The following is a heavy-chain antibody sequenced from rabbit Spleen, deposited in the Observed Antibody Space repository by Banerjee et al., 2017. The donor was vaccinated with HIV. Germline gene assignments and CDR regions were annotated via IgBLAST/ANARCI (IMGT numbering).Heavy chain of an antibody. V-gene: IGHV1S7*01. CDR2: IDPVFGST. CDR3: VRDTWHFKL. CDR1: PFAFGGVG. Sequence: HLKESGGGLVQPGGSLKLPCKASPFAFGGVGVTWVRQAPGKGLGWIGYIDPVFGSTYYASWVNGRFTISSHNAQNTLYLQLNSLTAADTATYFCVRDTWHFKLWGPGTLVTVS. J-gene: IGHJ4*01. D-gene: IGHD3-1*01.